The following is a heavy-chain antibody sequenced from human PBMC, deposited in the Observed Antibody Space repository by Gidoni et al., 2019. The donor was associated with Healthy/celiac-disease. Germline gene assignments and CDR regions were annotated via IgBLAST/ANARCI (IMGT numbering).Heavy chain of an antibody. CDR1: GFTFSSYA. J-gene: IGHJ4*02. Sequence: QVQLVESGGGVVQPGRSLRLSCAASGFTFSSYAMHWVRQAPGKGLEWVVVISYEGSNKYYADSVKGRFTISRDNSKNTLYLQMNSLRAEDTAVYYCARDLSRHRYYDFWSGYYAVGAYWGQGTLVTVSS. D-gene: IGHD3-3*01. V-gene: IGHV3-30-3*01. CDR2: ISYEGSNK. CDR3: ARDLSRHRYYDFWSGYYAVGAY.